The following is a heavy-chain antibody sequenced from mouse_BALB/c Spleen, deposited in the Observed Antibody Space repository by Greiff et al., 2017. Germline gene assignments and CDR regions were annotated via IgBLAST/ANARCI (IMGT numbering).Heavy chain of an antibody. CDR2: INPSTGYT. CDR3: ARYDYGYGFDY. Sequence: QVHVKQSGAELAKPGASVKMSCKASGYTFTSYWMHWVKQRPGQGLEWIGYINPSTGYTEYNQKFKDKATLTADKSSSTAYMQLSSLTSEDSAVYYCARYDYGYGFDYWGQGTTLTVSS. V-gene: IGHV1-7*01. CDR1: GYTFTSYW. D-gene: IGHD2-2*01. J-gene: IGHJ2*01.